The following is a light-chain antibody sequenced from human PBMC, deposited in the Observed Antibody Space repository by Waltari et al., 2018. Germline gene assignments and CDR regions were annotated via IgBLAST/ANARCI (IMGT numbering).Light chain of an antibody. CDR3: QHYVRLPAT. Sequence: ELVLTQSPGTLSLSPGERATLSCRASQSVCRTLAWYQQKPGQAPRLLIYAASNRATGIPDRFSGSGSGTDFSLTISRLEPEDFAVYYCQHYVRLPATFGQGTKVAIK. CDR2: AAS. J-gene: IGKJ1*01. CDR1: QSVCRT. V-gene: IGKV3-20*01.